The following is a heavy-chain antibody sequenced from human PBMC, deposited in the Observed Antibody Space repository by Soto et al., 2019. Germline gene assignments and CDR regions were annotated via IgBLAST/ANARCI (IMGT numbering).Heavy chain of an antibody. V-gene: IGHV4-59*01. J-gene: IGHJ4*02. CDR2: IYYSGST. Sequence: SETLSLTCTVSGGSISGYYWSWIRQPPGKGLEWIGYIYYSGSTNYNPSLKSRVTISVDTSKNQFSLKLSSVTAADTAVYYCARVYSSGWYGDYWGQGTLVTVSS. D-gene: IGHD6-19*01. CDR1: GGSISGYY. CDR3: ARVYSSGWYGDY.